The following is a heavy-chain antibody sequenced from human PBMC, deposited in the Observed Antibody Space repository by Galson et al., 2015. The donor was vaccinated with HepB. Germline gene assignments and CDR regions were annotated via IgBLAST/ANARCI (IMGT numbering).Heavy chain of an antibody. J-gene: IGHJ4*02. CDR1: GFTFSAYD. Sequence: SLRLSCAASGFTFSAYDMHWVRQATGKGLEWVSVIGIAGDSYYSGSVKGRFTISRENAKNSLYPQMNSLRAGDTAVYYCARGGFYGGNLPDYWGQGTLVTVSS. D-gene: IGHD4-23*01. CDR2: IGIAGDS. V-gene: IGHV3-13*01. CDR3: ARGGFYGGNLPDY.